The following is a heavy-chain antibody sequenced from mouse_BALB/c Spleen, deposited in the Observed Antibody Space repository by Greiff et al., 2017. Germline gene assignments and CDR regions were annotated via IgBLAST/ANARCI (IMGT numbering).Heavy chain of an antibody. V-gene: IGHV5-9-3*01. CDR3: ARQDYGSSLHWYFDV. J-gene: IGHJ1*01. CDR2: ISSGGSYT. D-gene: IGHD1-1*01. CDR1: GFTFSSYA. Sequence: EVKLVESGGGLVKPGGSLKLSCAASGFTFSSYAMSWVRQTPEKRLEWVATISSGGSYTYYPDSVKGRFTISRDNAKSTLYLQMSSLRSEDTAMYYCARQDYGSSLHWYFDVWGAGTTVTVSS.